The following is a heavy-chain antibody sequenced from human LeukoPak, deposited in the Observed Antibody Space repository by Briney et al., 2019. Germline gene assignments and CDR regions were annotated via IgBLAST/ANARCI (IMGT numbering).Heavy chain of an antibody. V-gene: IGHV1-8*02. CDR1: GYTFTGYY. Sequence: GASVKVSCKASGYTFTGYYMHWVRQATGQGLEWMGWMNPNSGNTGYAQKFQGRVTMTRNTSISTAYMELSSLRSEDTAVYYCASLSHEFDYYYHGMDVWGQGTTVTVSS. J-gene: IGHJ6*02. CDR3: ASLSHEFDYYYHGMDV. CDR2: MNPNSGNT.